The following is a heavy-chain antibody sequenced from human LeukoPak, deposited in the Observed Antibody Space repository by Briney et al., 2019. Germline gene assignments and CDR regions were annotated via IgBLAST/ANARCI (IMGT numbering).Heavy chain of an antibody. Sequence: PSETLSLTCTVSGGSISSGGYYWSWIRQHPGKGLEWIGYIYYSGSTYYNPSLKSRVTISVDTSKNQFSLKLSSVTAADTAVYCCARGYSSSWYKSVAFWFDPWGQGTLVTVSS. CDR1: GGSISSGGYY. CDR2: IYYSGST. CDR3: ARGYSSSWYKSVAFWFDP. J-gene: IGHJ5*02. D-gene: IGHD6-13*01. V-gene: IGHV4-31*03.